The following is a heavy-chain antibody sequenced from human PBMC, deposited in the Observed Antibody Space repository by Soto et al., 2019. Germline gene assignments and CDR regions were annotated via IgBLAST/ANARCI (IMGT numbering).Heavy chain of an antibody. Sequence: EVQLVESGGGLVQPGGSLRLSCAASGFTFSSYWMHWVRQAPGKGLVWVSRINSDGSSTSYADSVKGRFTISRDNAKNTLYLQMNSLGAEDTAVYYSVRTSLVVAAATREDYWGQGTLVTVSS. D-gene: IGHD2-15*01. J-gene: IGHJ4*02. V-gene: IGHV3-74*01. CDR1: GFTFSSYW. CDR2: INSDGSST. CDR3: VRTSLVVAAATREDY.